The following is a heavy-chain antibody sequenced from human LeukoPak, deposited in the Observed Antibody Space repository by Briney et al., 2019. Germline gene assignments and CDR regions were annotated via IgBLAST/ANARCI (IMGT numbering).Heavy chain of an antibody. CDR3: ARHMDIVVVPAAAVDYFDY. V-gene: IGHV4-39*01. CDR1: GGSISFYY. D-gene: IGHD2-2*03. CDR2: IYYSGST. J-gene: IGHJ4*02. Sequence: SETLSLTCSVSGGSISFYYWGWIRQPPGKGLEWIGSIYYSGSTYYNPSLKSRVTISVDTSKNQFSLRLSSVTAADTAVYYCARHMDIVVVPAAAVDYFDYWGQGTLVTVSS.